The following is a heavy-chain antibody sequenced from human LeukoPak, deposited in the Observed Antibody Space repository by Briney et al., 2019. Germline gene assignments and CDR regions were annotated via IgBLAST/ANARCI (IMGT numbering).Heavy chain of an antibody. CDR1: GFTFSSYA. D-gene: IGHD6-13*01. CDR2: ISYDGSNK. Sequence: GRSLRLSCAASGFTFSSYAMHWVRQAPGKGLEWVAVISYDGSNKYYADSVKGRFTISRDNSKNTLYLQMNSLRAEDTAVYYCAREMSSSWSPYYYYYGMDVWGQGTTVTVSS. J-gene: IGHJ6*02. CDR3: AREMSSSWSPYYYYYGMDV. V-gene: IGHV3-30-3*01.